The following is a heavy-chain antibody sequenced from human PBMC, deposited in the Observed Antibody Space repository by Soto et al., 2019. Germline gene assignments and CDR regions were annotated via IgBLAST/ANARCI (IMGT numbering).Heavy chain of an antibody. D-gene: IGHD3-10*01. CDR2: ISYDGSNK. V-gene: IGHV3-30-3*01. J-gene: IGHJ3*02. Sequence: PWGSLRLSCAASGFTFISYAMHCFRHSPCKGLEWVAVISYDGSNKYYADSVKGRFTISRDNSKNTLYLQMNSLRAEDTAVYYCARGAYYYGSGSYAFDIWGQGTMVTVSS. CDR3: ARGAYYYGSGSYAFDI. CDR1: GFTFISYA.